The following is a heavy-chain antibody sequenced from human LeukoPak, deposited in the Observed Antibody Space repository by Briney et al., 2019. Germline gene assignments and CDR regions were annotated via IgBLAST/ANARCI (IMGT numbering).Heavy chain of an antibody. V-gene: IGHV4-61*02. D-gene: IGHD6-19*01. J-gene: IGHJ4*02. CDR2: IYTSGST. Sequence: TLSLTCTVSGGSISSGSYYWSWIRQPAGKGQEWIGRIYTSGSTNYNPSLKSRVTISVDTSKNQFSLKLSSVTAADTAVYYCARAKGGWSFDYWGPGTLVTVSS. CDR1: GGSISSGSYY. CDR3: ARAKGGWSFDY.